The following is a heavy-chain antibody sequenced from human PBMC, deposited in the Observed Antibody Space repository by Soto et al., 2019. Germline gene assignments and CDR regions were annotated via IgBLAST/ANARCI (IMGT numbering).Heavy chain of an antibody. CDR1: GGSVSSGSYY. V-gene: IGHV4-61*01. J-gene: IGHJ4*02. CDR2: IYYSGST. Sequence: PSETLSLTCTVSGGSVSSGSYYWSWIRQPPGKGLEWIGYIYYSGSTNYNPSLKSRVTISVDTSKNQFSLKLSSVTAADTAVYYCARVKPPTYYYDSSGSYYFDYWGQGTLVTVSS. D-gene: IGHD3-22*01. CDR3: ARVKPPTYYYDSSGSYYFDY.